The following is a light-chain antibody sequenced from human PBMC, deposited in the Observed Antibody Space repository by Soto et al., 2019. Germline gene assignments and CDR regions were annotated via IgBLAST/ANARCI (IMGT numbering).Light chain of an antibody. J-gene: IGKJ2*01. Sequence: ELVLTQSPGTLSLSPGDRATLSCRASQSVYGNYLAWYQQKPGQAPRLLMYAASSRATGIPERFSGSVSGTDFSVSISRLEPEDFAVYYCQQYGSSLMYTFGQGTKLEI. CDR3: QQYGSSLMYT. V-gene: IGKV3-20*01. CDR2: AAS. CDR1: QSVYGNY.